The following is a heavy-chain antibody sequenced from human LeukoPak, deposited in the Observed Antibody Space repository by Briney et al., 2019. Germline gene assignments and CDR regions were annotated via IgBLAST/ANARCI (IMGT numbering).Heavy chain of an antibody. D-gene: IGHD1-26*01. V-gene: IGHV1-69*05. CDR3: ARVFARSGEISGSYFYY. J-gene: IGHJ4*02. Sequence: ASVKVSCKASGGTFSSYAINWLRQAPGQGPEWMGGIIPIFGRANYAQKFQGRVTMTTDESTSTAYMELSSLRSEDTAVYYCARVFARSGEISGSYFYYCGQGTLVTVSS. CDR1: GGTFSSYA. CDR2: IIPIFGRA.